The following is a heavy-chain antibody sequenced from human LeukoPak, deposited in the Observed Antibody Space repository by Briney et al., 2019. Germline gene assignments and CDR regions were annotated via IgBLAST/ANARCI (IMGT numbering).Heavy chain of an antibody. CDR3: ARDRKGYYDSGGRRNWFDP. J-gene: IGHJ5*02. CDR2: VYYTGST. Sequence: PSETLSLTCSVSGASFSDYYWSWVRRPPGKGLEWIGYVYYTGSTSYNPSLKSRVTISVDTSKSQFSLNLISVTAADTAIYYCARDRKGYYDSGGRRNWFDPWGQGTLVTVSS. D-gene: IGHD3-22*01. V-gene: IGHV4-59*01. CDR1: GASFSDYY.